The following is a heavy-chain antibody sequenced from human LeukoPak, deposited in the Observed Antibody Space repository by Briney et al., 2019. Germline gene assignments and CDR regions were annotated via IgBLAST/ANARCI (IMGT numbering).Heavy chain of an antibody. V-gene: IGHV3-30*03. Sequence: PGRSLRLSCAASGFTFSSYGMHWVRQAPGKGLEWVAVISYDGSNKYYADSVQGRFTISRDNSKNTLYLQMNSLRTEDTAVYYCARDKIVGATNFDYWGQGTLVTVSS. CDR1: GFTFSSYG. CDR2: ISYDGSNK. J-gene: IGHJ4*02. CDR3: ARDKIVGATNFDY. D-gene: IGHD1-26*01.